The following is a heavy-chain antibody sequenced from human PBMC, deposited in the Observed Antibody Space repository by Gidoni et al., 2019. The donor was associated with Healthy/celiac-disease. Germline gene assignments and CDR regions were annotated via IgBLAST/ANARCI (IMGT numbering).Heavy chain of an antibody. D-gene: IGHD6-19*01. V-gene: IGHV4-39*07. J-gene: IGHJ5*02. CDR3: ARAKPWLGSWFDP. Sequence: QLQLQESGPGLGKPSETLSLNCTVSGGCISSSSYYWGWLRPPPGKVLEWIGSIYYSGSTYYNPSLKSRVPISVDTSTHQFSLKLSSVTAADTAVYYCARAKPWLGSWFDPWGQGTLVTVSS. CDR2: IYYSGST. CDR1: GGCISSSSYY.